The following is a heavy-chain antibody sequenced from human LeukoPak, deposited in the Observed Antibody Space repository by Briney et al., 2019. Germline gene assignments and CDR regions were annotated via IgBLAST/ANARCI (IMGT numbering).Heavy chain of an antibody. CDR3: ARDLGAYYDSSDNWFDP. CDR2: ISWNSDTR. J-gene: IGHJ5*02. V-gene: IGHV3-9*01. CDR1: GFTFDDYA. D-gene: IGHD3-22*01. Sequence: PGGSLRLSCAVSGFTFDDYAMHWVRQVSGKGLEWVAGISWNSDTRGYVDSVKGRFTISRDNAKNTLYLQMNSLRAEDTALYYCARDLGAYYDSSDNWFDPWGQGTLVTVSS.